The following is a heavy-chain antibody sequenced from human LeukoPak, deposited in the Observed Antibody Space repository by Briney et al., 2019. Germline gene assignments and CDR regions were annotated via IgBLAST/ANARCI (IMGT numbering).Heavy chain of an antibody. CDR1: GFTFTCCW. J-gene: IGHJ4*02. CDR2: IKQDGREK. V-gene: IGHV3-7*03. Sequence: GGSLRLSCAASGFTFTCCWMSWVRQTPGKGLEWVASIKQDGREKFYADSVKGRFTISRDNAKNSLYLQVNSLRAEDTAVYYCAKVQDVLRFLEWYFPADYWGQGTLVTVSS. D-gene: IGHD3-3*01. CDR3: AKVQDVLRFLEWYFPADY.